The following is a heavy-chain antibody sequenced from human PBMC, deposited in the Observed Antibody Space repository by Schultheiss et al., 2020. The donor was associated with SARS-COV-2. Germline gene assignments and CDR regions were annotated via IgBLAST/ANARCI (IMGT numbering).Heavy chain of an antibody. CDR1: GGSISSGGYY. CDR2: IYYSGST. J-gene: IGHJ3*02. D-gene: IGHD2-2*02. V-gene: IGHV4-31*03. CDR3: ARSRYCSSTSCYTDAFDI. Sequence: SETLSLTCTVSGGSISSGGYYWSWIRQHPGKGLEWIGYIYYSGSTYYNPSLKSRVTISVDTSKNQFSLKLSSVTAADTAVYYCARSRYCSSTSCYTDAFDIWGQGTMVTVSS.